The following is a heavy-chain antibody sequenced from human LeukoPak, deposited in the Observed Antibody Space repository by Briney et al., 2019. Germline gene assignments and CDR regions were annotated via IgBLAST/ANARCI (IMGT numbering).Heavy chain of an antibody. D-gene: IGHD3-22*01. CDR2: IYYSGST. CDR1: GGSISSGDYY. V-gene: IGHV4-30-4*01. J-gene: IGHJ4*02. CDR3: AREEIIGYDSSGYYLY. Sequence: SETLSLTCTVPGGSISSGDYYWSWIRQPPGKGLEWIGYIYYSGSTYYNPSLKSRVTISVDTSKNQFSLKLSSVTAADTAVYYCAREEIIGYDSSGYYLYWGQGTLVTVSS.